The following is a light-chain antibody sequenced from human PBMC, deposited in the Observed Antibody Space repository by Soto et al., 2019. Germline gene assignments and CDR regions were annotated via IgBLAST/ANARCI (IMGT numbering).Light chain of an antibody. CDR3: HSYDSSLSGSV. V-gene: IGLV1-40*01. J-gene: IGLJ3*02. Sequence: QAVVTQPPSVSGAPGQRVTISCTGSSSNIGAGYDVPWYQQLPGTAPKLLIYRNNNRPSGVPDRFSGSKSGTSASLAITGLQAEDEADYYCHSYDSSLSGSVFGGGTKLTVL. CDR1: SSNIGAGYD. CDR2: RNN.